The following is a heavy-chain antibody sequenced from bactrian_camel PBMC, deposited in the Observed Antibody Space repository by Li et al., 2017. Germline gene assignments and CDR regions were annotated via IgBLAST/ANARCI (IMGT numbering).Heavy chain of an antibody. CDR3: ATVRMGWVSGTYEYAY. V-gene: IGHV3S42*01. Sequence: QLVESGGGLVQPGGSLRLSCVASGFTTFSSQHMSWVRQAPGKGLEWAGRINDGGTRTWYSDSVKGRFTISRDNAQNTLYLQMNSLKTEDTAVYYCATVRMGWVSGTYEYAYWGQGTQVTVS. D-gene: IGHD5*01. J-gene: IGHJ4*01. CDR1: GFTTFSSQH. CDR2: INDGGTRT.